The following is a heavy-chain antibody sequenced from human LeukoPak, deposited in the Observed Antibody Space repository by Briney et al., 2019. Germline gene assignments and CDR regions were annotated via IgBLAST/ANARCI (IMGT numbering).Heavy chain of an antibody. CDR1: GFTISSYN. D-gene: IGHD3-22*01. J-gene: IGHJ5*02. CDR2: ISSSSSYI. CDR3: ARVHYYDSSGYYA. Sequence: GGSLRLSCAASGFTISSYNMNWVRQAPGKGLEWVSSISSSSSYIYYADSVKGRFTISRDNAKNSLYLQMNSLRAEDTAVYYCARVHYYDSSGYYAWGQGTLVTVSS. V-gene: IGHV3-21*01.